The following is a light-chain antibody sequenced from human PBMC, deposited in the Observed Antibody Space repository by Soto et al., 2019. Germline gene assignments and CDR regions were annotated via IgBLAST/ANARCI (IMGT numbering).Light chain of an antibody. CDR1: SSDVGSYNL. J-gene: IGLJ1*01. CDR2: EDS. CDR3: CSYADSSTYV. V-gene: IGLV2-23*01. Sequence: QSALTQPASVSGSPGQSITISCTGTSSDVGSYNLVSWYQQHPGKAPKLIIYEDSKRPSGVSNRFSGSKSGNTASLTISGLQTEDEADYYCCSYADSSTYVFGTGTKVPS.